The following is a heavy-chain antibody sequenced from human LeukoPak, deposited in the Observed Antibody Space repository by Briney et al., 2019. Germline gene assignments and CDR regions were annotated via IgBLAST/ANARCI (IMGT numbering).Heavy chain of an antibody. CDR3: AKSDCGTIGCKLLNY. V-gene: IGHV3-23*01. Sequence: GGSLRLSCAASGFSFNNYAMSWVRQAPGKGLEWVPAINSGGDATKYADSVKGRFTISRDNSKNTLSLQLNSLRAEDTAVYYCAKSDCGTIGCKLLNYWGQGTLVTVSS. J-gene: IGHJ4*02. CDR1: GFSFNNYA. D-gene: IGHD2-21*01. CDR2: INSGGDAT.